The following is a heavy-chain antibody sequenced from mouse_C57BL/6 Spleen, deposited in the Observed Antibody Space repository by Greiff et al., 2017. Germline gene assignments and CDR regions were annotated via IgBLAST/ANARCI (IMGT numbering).Heavy chain of an antibody. D-gene: IGHD2-1*01. J-gene: IGHJ4*01. CDR3: ARDPFSYGNYGGAMDY. CDR1: GFTFSSYA. V-gene: IGHV5-4*01. Sequence: EVHLVESGGGLVKPGGSLKLSCAASGFTFSSYAMSWVRQTPGKRLEWVATISDGGSYTYYPDNVKGRFTISRDNAKNNLYLQMSHLKSEDTAMYYCARDPFSYGNYGGAMDYWGQGTSVTVSA. CDR2: ISDGGSYT.